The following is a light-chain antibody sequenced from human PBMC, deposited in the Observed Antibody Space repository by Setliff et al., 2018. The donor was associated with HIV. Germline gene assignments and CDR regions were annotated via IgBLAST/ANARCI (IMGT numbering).Light chain of an antibody. V-gene: IGLV2-14*03. CDR1: SSDVGNSTY. CDR2: DVS. CDR3: SSCTNRNTLDV. J-gene: IGLJ1*01. Sequence: SALTQPASVSRSPGQSITISCTGTSSDVGNSTYVSWDQQHPGKAPKLIINDVSDRPSGVSNRFSGSKSVNTASLTISGLHAEDEADYCCSSCTNRNTLDVFGTGTKVTVL.